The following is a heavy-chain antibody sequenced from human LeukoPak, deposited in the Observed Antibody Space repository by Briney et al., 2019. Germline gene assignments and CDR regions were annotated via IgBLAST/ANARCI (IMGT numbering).Heavy chain of an antibody. V-gene: IGHV3-11*06. CDR2: ISSSSSYT. Sequence: PRGSPRLSCAASGFTFSDYYMSWIRQAPGKGLEWVSYISSSSSYTNYADSVKGRFTISRDNAKNSLYLQMNSLRAEDTAVYYCARRHSSSWYFDYWGQGTLVTVSS. CDR3: ARRHSSSWYFDY. CDR1: GFTFSDYY. J-gene: IGHJ4*02. D-gene: IGHD6-13*01.